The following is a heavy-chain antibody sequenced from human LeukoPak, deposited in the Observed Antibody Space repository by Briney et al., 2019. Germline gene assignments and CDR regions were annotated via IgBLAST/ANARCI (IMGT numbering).Heavy chain of an antibody. J-gene: IGHJ6*02. CDR1: GFTFSGYA. Sequence: GGSLRLSCAASGFTFSGYAMSWVRQAPGKGLGWGAVIWYDGSNKYYADSVKGRFTISRDNSKNTLYLQMNSLRAEDTAVYYCARDRIGLLSYYYYGMDVWGQGTTVTVSS. CDR2: IWYDGSNK. D-gene: IGHD2-15*01. CDR3: ARDRIGLLSYYYYGMDV. V-gene: IGHV3-33*08.